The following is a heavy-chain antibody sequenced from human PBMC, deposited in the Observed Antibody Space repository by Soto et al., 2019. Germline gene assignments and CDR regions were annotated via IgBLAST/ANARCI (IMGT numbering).Heavy chain of an antibody. V-gene: IGHV3-7*03. CDR1: GFTCSCYC. Sequence: GWSLRLSCAASGFTCSCYCMSWVRQAPGKGLEWVANIKQDGSEKYYVDSVKGRFTISRDNAKNSLYLQMNSLRAEDTVVYYCARDPEIVVVISSQGNYYGMDVWGQGTTVTVSS. J-gene: IGHJ6*02. D-gene: IGHD3-22*01. CDR2: IKQDGSEK. CDR3: ARDPEIVVVISSQGNYYGMDV.